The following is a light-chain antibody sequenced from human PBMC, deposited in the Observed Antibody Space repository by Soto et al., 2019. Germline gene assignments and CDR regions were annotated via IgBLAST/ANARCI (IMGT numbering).Light chain of an antibody. Sequence: SYELTQPPSVSVAPGQAATITCGGYIIGSKSVHWYQQKPGQAPVLVIYADTDRPSGIPERFSGSNSGNTATLTISRVEAGDEAVYYCQVWDFVTEFGGGTQLTVL. V-gene: IGLV3-21*02. CDR3: QVWDFVTE. J-gene: IGLJ3*02. CDR1: IIGSKS. CDR2: ADT.